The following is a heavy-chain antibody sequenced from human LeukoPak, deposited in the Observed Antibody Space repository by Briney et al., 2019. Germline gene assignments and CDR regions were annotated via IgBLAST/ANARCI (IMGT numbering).Heavy chain of an antibody. Sequence: GGSLRLSCAVSGFTFSSYAMHWVRQAPGKGLEYVSAISSNGGSTYYANSVKGRFTISRDNSKNTLYLQMGSLRAEDMAVYYCARADYNYYYYGMDVWGQGTTVTVSS. D-gene: IGHD4-11*01. V-gene: IGHV3-64*01. J-gene: IGHJ6*02. CDR3: ARADYNYYYYGMDV. CDR1: GFTFSSYA. CDR2: ISSNGGST.